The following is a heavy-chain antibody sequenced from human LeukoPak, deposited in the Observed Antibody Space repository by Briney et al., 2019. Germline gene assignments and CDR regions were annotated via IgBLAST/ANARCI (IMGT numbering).Heavy chain of an antibody. CDR3: ARGPSWGSAYFDY. CDR1: GGSISSSNW. Sequence: SETLSLTCAVSGGSISSSNWWSWVRQSPGKGLEWIGEIYHSGSSNYNPSLESRVTISVDKSKNQISLNLTSVTAADTAVYYCARGPSWGSAYFDYWGQGTLVTVSS. CDR2: IYHSGSS. J-gene: IGHJ4*02. D-gene: IGHD7-27*01. V-gene: IGHV4-4*02.